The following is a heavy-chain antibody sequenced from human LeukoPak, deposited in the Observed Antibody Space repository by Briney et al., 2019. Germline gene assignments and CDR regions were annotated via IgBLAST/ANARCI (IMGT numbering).Heavy chain of an antibody. CDR3: ARDQSRDSGSYDF. V-gene: IGHV1-69*13. Sequence: ASVKVSCKASGGTFSSYGVSWVRQAPGRGLEWMGGINPIFGTAKYPQKFQGRVTITADESTSTAYMELSSLRSEDTAVYYCARDQSRDSGSYDFWGQGTLVTVSS. CDR2: INPIFGTA. CDR1: GGTFSSYG. D-gene: IGHD1-26*01. J-gene: IGHJ4*02.